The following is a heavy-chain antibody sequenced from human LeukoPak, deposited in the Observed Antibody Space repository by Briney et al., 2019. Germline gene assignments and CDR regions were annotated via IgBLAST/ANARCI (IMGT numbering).Heavy chain of an antibody. D-gene: IGHD1-14*01. CDR3: ARAGMNLDC. CDR1: GFTFSSYE. V-gene: IGHV3-48*03. Sequence: GGSLRLSCVASGFTFSSYEMNWVRQAPGKGLEWVSYISTSGSTIYYADSVKGRFTISRDKTKNSLYLQMNSLRAEDTAVYSCARAGMNLDCWGQGTLVTVSS. J-gene: IGHJ4*02. CDR2: ISTSGSTI.